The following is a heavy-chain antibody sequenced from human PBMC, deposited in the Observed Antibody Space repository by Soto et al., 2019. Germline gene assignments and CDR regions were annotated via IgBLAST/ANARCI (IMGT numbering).Heavy chain of an antibody. CDR1: GFTFSSYA. Sequence: GGSLRLSCAASGFTFSSYAMHWVRQAPGKGLEWVAVISYDGSNKYYADSVKGRFTISRDNSKNTLYLQMNSLRAEDTAVYYCARPLDDYDFWSGSRDYYYYGMDVWGQGTTVTVS. CDR2: ISYDGSNK. J-gene: IGHJ6*02. D-gene: IGHD3-3*01. CDR3: ARPLDDYDFWSGSRDYYYYGMDV. V-gene: IGHV3-30-3*01.